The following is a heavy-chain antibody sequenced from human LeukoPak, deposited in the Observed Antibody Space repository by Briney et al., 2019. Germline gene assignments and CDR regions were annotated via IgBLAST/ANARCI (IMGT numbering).Heavy chain of an antibody. Sequence: SQTLSLTCALSGDSVSSNSAAWHWIRQSPSRGLEWLGRTYYRSKWYNDYAVSVKSRITINPDTSKNQFSLQLNSVTPEDTAVYYCARAAAASRNWFDPWGQGTLVTVSS. CDR2: TYYRSKWYN. CDR1: GDSVSSNSAA. V-gene: IGHV6-1*01. J-gene: IGHJ5*02. D-gene: IGHD6-13*01. CDR3: ARAAAASRNWFDP.